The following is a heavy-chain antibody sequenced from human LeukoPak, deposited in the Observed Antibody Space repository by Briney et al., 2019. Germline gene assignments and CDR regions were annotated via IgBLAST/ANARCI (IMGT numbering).Heavy chain of an antibody. D-gene: IGHD2-21*01. CDR3: AKDIARNEYYDHGMYF. CDR1: GFTFSSCG. V-gene: IGHV3-30*18. J-gene: IGHJ6*02. CDR2: ISYDGSNK. Sequence: GGSLRLSCAASGFTFSSCGMYCVRQAPGKGLEWVAVISYDGSNKYYADSVKGRFTISRDNSKNTLYLQMNSLRAEDTAVYYCAKDIARNEYYDHGMYFWGQGATVTVSS.